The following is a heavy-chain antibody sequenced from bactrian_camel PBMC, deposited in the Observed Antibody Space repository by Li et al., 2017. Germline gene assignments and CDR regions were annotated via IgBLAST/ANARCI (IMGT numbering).Heavy chain of an antibody. CDR3: MADVLVIAGKPSVPPREY. CDR1: EYAYSSNC. Sequence: HVQLVESGGGSVQPGGSLRLSCAASEYAYSSNCMGCFRQAPGKSREGVAAINGDGRTHYADSVKGRFTISQDNAKHMVYLQMNSLKPEDSAMYYCMADVLVIAGKPSVPPREYWGRGTQVT. CDR2: INGDGRT. D-gene: IGHD1*01. V-gene: IGHV3S53*01. J-gene: IGHJ4*01.